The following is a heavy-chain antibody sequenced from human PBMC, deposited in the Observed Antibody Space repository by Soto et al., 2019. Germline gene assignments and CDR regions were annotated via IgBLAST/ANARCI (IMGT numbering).Heavy chain of an antibody. CDR3: AKLQYTGVTPLDI. Sequence: QVQLQESGPGLVKPSETLSLTCSVSGASISSYYWSWIRQSPGKGLEFIGCMYSSGGTNYNPALKSRITISRDTSKNQLSLKLTSVTAADPAVYFCAKLQYTGVTPLDIWGQGTMVTVSS. V-gene: IGHV4-59*01. J-gene: IGHJ3*02. D-gene: IGHD4-4*01. CDR1: GASISSYY. CDR2: MYSSGGT.